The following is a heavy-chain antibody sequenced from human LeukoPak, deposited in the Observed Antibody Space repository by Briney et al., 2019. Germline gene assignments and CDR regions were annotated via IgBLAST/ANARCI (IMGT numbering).Heavy chain of an antibody. Sequence: GGSPRLSCAASGFVFSDYYMHWVRQAPGKGLVWVSHINGDGSNVNYADSVKGRFTLSRDNSKNTVDLQMNSLRAEDTALYHCVRDYNWGTDYWGQGTLVTVSS. CDR2: INGDGSNV. V-gene: IGHV3-74*01. J-gene: IGHJ4*02. D-gene: IGHD7-27*01. CDR1: GFVFSDYY. CDR3: VRDYNWGTDY.